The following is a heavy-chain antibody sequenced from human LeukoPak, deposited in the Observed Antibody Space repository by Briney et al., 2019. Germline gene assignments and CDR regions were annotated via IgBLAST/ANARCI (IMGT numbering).Heavy chain of an antibody. D-gene: IGHD4-17*01. Sequence: PSETLSLTCTVSGGSISSSRYYWGWIRQPPGKGLEWIGSIYYSGSTYYNPSLKSRLTISVDTSKNQFSLKLSSVTAADTAVYYCASVASTVSLNYWGQGTLVTVSS. J-gene: IGHJ4*02. CDR1: GGSISSSRYY. V-gene: IGHV4-39*07. CDR3: ASVASTVSLNY. CDR2: IYYSGST.